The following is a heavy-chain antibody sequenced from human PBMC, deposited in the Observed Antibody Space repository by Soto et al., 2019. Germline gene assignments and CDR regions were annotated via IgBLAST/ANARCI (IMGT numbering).Heavy chain of an antibody. J-gene: IGHJ6*02. V-gene: IGHV3-23*01. CDR3: ARVVVDSYYYYYGMDV. CDR1: GFTFSSYA. D-gene: IGHD2-15*01. Sequence: PGGSLRLSCAASGFTFSSYAMSWVRQAPGKGLEWVSAISGSGGSTYYADSVKGRFTISRDNSKNTLYLQMNSLRAEDTAVYYCARVVVDSYYYYYGMDVWGQGTTVTVSS. CDR2: ISGSGGST.